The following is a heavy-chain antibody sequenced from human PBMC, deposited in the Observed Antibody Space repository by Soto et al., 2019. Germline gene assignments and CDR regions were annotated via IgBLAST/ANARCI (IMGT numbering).Heavy chain of an antibody. CDR1: GFTFSSYG. CDR3: ARDYSNFDRIFDY. J-gene: IGHJ4*02. V-gene: IGHV3-33*01. CDR2: IWYDGSNK. Sequence: QVQLVESGGGVVQPGRSLRLSCAASGFTFSSYGMHWVRQAPGKGLEWVAVIWYDGSNKYYADSVKGRFTISRDNSKNTLYLQMNSLRAEDTAVYYCARDYSNFDRIFDYWGQGTLVTVSS. D-gene: IGHD4-4*01.